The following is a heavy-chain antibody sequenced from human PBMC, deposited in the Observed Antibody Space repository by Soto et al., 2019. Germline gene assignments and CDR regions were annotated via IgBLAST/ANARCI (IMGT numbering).Heavy chain of an antibody. CDR3: ARLLYDRSGYYYFDY. CDR1: GGSISSGNYY. J-gene: IGHJ4*02. V-gene: IGHV4-39*01. D-gene: IGHD3-22*01. CDR2: ISYSGSA. Sequence: PSETLSLTCTVSGGSISSGNYYWSWIRQPPGKGLEWIGFISYSGSAYNNPSLKSRVTMSVDTSRNQISLKLSSVTAADTAVYYCARLLYDRSGYYYFDYWGQGTLVTVSS.